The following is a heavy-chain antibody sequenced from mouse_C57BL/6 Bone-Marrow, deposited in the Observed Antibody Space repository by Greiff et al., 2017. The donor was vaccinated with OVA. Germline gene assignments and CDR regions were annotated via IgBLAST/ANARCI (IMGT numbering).Heavy chain of an antibody. D-gene: IGHD2-4*01. J-gene: IGHJ4*01. Sequence: VMLVESGPGLVQPSQSLSITCTVSGFSLTSYGVHWVRQSPGKGLEWLGVIWSGGSTDYNAAFISRLSISKAHSKSQVFLKMNRLQADDTAKYYCTRNDDYDGRDWGQGTSVTVSS. V-gene: IGHV2-2*01. CDR3: TRNDDYDGRD. CDR1: GFSLTSYG. CDR2: IWSGGST.